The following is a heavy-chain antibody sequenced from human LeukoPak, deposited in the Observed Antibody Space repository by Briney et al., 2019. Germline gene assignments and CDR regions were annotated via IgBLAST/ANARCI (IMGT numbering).Heavy chain of an antibody. V-gene: IGHV4-39*07. CDR2: IYYSGST. D-gene: IGHD1-26*01. CDR1: GGSISSGSYY. CDR3: ARDRWEGGDY. Sequence: PSETLSLTCTVSGGSISSGSYYRGWIRQPPGKGLEWIGSIYYSGSTYYNPSLKSRVTISVDTSKNQFSLKLSSVTAADTAVYYCARDRWEGGDYWGQGTLVTVSS. J-gene: IGHJ4*02.